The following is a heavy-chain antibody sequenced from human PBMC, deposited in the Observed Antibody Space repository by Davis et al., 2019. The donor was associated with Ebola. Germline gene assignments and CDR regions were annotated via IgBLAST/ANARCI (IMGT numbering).Heavy chain of an antibody. D-gene: IGHD3-16*01. J-gene: IGHJ4*02. CDR3: ARDLDGGNYYFDY. CDR1: GGSFSSHP. Sequence: SVTVSCKTSGGSFSSHPISWVRQAPRQGLEWMGGIIPIFDTPHYAQKFQGRITITADASTSTAYMELSSLRSEDTATYFCARDLDGGNYYFDYWGPGTPVTVSS. CDR2: IIPIFDTP. V-gene: IGHV1-69*13.